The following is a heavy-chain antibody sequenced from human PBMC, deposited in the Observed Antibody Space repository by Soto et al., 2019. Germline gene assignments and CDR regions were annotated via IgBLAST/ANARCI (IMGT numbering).Heavy chain of an antibody. D-gene: IGHD3-16*01. Sequence: GALSLSCAASGFQCSNYAMSWVRQAPGKGLEWVSLISATGGGTYYADSVKGRFTISRDNSHNTLYLQVHSLTAEDTAVYYCAKDRRAGGNSAFYFDFWGQGAQVTVSS. CDR3: AKDRRAGGNSAFYFDF. CDR2: ISATGGGT. CDR1: GFQCSNYA. J-gene: IGHJ4*02. V-gene: IGHV3-23*01.